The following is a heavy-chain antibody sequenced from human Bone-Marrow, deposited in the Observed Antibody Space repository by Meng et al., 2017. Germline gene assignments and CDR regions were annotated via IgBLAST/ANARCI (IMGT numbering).Heavy chain of an antibody. J-gene: IGHJ4*02. V-gene: IGHV3-30*04. CDR3: AREGSYGDYGVDYFDY. CDR1: GFPFSSYA. CDR2: ISYDGSNK. D-gene: IGHD4-17*01. Sequence: GESLKISCAASGFPFSSYAMHWVRQAPGKGLEWVAVISYDGSNKYYADSVKGRFTISRDNSKNTLYLQMNSLRAEDTAVYYCAREGSYGDYGVDYFDYWGQGTLVTVSS.